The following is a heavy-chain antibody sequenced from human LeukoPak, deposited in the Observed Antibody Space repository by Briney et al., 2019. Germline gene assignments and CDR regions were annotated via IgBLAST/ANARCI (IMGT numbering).Heavy chain of an antibody. CDR1: GGVFTTYA. D-gene: IGHD6-19*01. V-gene: IGHV1-18*01. CDR2: ISAYNGNT. Sequence: GASVKVSCKASGGVFTTYAISWVRQAPGQGLEWMGWISAYNGNTNYAQKLQGRVTMTTDTSTRTAYMELRSLRSDDTAVYYCARGPPSGYSSGWSLYYFDYWGQGTLVTVSS. J-gene: IGHJ4*02. CDR3: ARGPPSGYSSGWSLYYFDY.